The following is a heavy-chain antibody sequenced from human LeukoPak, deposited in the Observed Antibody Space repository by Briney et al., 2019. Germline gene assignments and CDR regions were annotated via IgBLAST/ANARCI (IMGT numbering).Heavy chain of an antibody. V-gene: IGHV3-48*01. D-gene: IGHD1-1*01. CDR3: ARDPTTGTTDDPTMGY. CDR1: GFTFSDYS. CDR2: ISSSSSTI. Sequence: GGSLRLXCEASGFTFSDYSMSWVRQAPGKGLEWLSYISSSSSTIYYADSMKGRFTISRDNAKNSLYLQMNNLRAEDTAVYYCARDPTTGTTDDPTMGYWGQGILVTVSS. J-gene: IGHJ4*02.